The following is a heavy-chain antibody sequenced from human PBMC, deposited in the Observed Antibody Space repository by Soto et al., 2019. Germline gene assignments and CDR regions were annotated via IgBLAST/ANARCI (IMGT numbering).Heavy chain of an antibody. D-gene: IGHD3-10*01. V-gene: IGHV3-11*01. CDR1: GFTFTDYY. CDR3: ARSLHFYGSGSYRDF. J-gene: IGHJ4*02. CDR2: ISISGGIT. Sequence: GGSLRLSCAASGFTFTDYYMSWIRQAPGKGLGLISYISISGGITYYADSVKGRFTISRDNANNSVSLHMNSLRADDTAVYYCARSLHFYGSGSYRDFWGQGTLVTVSS.